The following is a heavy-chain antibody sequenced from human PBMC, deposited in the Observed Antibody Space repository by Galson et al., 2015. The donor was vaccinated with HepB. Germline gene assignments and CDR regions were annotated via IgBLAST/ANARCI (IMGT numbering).Heavy chain of an antibody. V-gene: IGHV3-30*04. J-gene: IGHJ4*02. D-gene: IGHD3-22*01. CDR2: ISYDGSNK. CDR3: ARAPTYYYESSGYYEDY. Sequence: SLRLSCAASGFTFSSYAMHWVRQAPGKGLEWVAVISYDGSNKYYADSVKGRFTISRDNSKNTLYLQMNSLRAEDTAVDYCARAPTYYYESSGYYEDYWGQGTLVTASS. CDR1: GFTFSSYA.